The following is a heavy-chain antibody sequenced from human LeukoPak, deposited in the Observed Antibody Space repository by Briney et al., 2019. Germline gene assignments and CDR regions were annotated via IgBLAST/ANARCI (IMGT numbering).Heavy chain of an antibody. V-gene: IGHV3-7*01. J-gene: IGHJ4*02. CDR1: GFTFSSFW. CDR2: IKQDGSEK. Sequence: GGSLRLSCAASGFTFSSFWMSWVRQAPGKGLEWVANIKQDGSEKYYVDSVKGRFTISRDNAKNSLYLQMNSLRAEDTAVYYCARSRYYDFWSGYYDDAKPDDYWGQGTLVTVSS. D-gene: IGHD3-3*01. CDR3: ARSRYYDFWSGYYDDAKPDDY.